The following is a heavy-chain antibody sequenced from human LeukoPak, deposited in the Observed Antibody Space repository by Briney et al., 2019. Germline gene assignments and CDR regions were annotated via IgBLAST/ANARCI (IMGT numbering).Heavy chain of an antibody. J-gene: IGHJ6*02. CDR1: GFTFSSYA. V-gene: IGHV3-30*01. CDR3: ARQVSVVRGSYYYGMDV. D-gene: IGHD3-16*01. Sequence: GGSLRLSCAASGFTFSSYAMHWVRQAPGKGLEWVAVISYDGSNKYYADSVKGRFTISRDNSKNTLYLQMNSLRAEDTAVYYCARQVSVVRGSYYYGMDVWGQGTTVTVSS. CDR2: ISYDGSNK.